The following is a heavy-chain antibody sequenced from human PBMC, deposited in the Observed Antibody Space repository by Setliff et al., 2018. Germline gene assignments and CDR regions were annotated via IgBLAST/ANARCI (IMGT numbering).Heavy chain of an antibody. D-gene: IGHD6-13*01. V-gene: IGHV4-39*01. J-gene: IGHJ4*02. CDR3: ASFAGSSWVDY. CDR2: IFYSGST. Sequence: SETLSLTCTVSGGSISSSSYYWGWIRQPPGKGLEWIGSIFYSGSTYYNPSLKSRVTISVDTSKNQFSLKLSSVTAADTAVYYCASFAGSSWVDYWGQGTLVTVSS. CDR1: GGSISSSSYY.